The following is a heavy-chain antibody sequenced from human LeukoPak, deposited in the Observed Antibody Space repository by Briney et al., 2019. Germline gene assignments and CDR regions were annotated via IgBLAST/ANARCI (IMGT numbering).Heavy chain of an antibody. D-gene: IGHD3-10*01. V-gene: IGHV3-23*01. CDR3: AKDLSSGSGRAGNMDV. CDR1: GFTFDNYV. J-gene: IGHJ6*03. Sequence: GGSLRLSCAASGFTFDNYVMAWFRQAPGKGLEWVSTISALFPNTYSADSVKGRFTISRDNSKSTLYLQMNSLRAEGTAVYYCAKDLSSGSGRAGNMDVWGKGTTVTVSS. CDR2: ISALFPNT.